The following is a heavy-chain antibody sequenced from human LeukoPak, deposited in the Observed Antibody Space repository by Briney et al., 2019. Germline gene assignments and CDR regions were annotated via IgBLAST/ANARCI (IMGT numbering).Heavy chain of an antibody. CDR2: MNPNSGNT. V-gene: IGHV1-8*01. CDR3: ARRITTVTTGYYYYGMDV. Sequence: GASVKVSCKASGYTFTSYDINWVRQATGQGLEWMGWMNPNSGNTGYAQKFQGRVTLTRNTSISTAYMALNSLRSEDTAVYYCARRITTVTTGYYYYGMDVWGQGTTVTVSS. CDR1: GYTFTSYD. D-gene: IGHD4-11*01. J-gene: IGHJ6*02.